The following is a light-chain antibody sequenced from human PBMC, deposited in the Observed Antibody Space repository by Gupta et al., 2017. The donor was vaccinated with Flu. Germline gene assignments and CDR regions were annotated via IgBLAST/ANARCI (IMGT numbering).Light chain of an antibody. Sequence: PSSFSASTGDRVTITCRASPGISSYVAWYQQKPGKAPKLLIYAASTVQSGVPTRFSGSGSGADFTLTISCLQSEDFATYYCQQYYSYGLTFGGGTKVEIK. V-gene: IGKV1-8*01. CDR1: PGISSY. CDR3: QQYYSYGLT. CDR2: AAS. J-gene: IGKJ4*01.